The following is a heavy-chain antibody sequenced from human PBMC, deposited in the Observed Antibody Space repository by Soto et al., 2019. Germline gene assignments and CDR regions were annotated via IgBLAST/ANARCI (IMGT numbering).Heavy chain of an antibody. D-gene: IGHD1-26*01. CDR1: GFTFSSYA. CDR3: AKIERELLDY. J-gene: IGHJ4*02. Sequence: GGSLRLSCAASGFTFSSYAMSWVRQAPGKELEWVSAISGSGGSTYYADSVKGRFTISRDNSKNTLYLQMNSLRAEDTAVHYCAKIERELLDYWGQGTLVTVSS. CDR2: ISGSGGST. V-gene: IGHV3-23*01.